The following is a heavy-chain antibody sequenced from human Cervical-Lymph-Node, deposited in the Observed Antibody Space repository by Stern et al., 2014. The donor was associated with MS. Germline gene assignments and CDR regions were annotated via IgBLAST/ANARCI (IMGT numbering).Heavy chain of an antibody. CDR2: ITSATSST. CDR1: GFTFSDYY. J-gene: IGHJ6*02. D-gene: IGHD6-19*01. CDR3: VRMAGTVYFYGLDV. Sequence: VQLVESGGGLVKPGGSLRLSCAASGFTFSDYYMTWIRQAPGKGLEWVSYITSATSSTNYAGSVKGRFTISRDNAKNSLFLQMNSLRAEDTAVYYCVRMAGTVYFYGLDVWGHGTTVTVSS. V-gene: IGHV3-11*06.